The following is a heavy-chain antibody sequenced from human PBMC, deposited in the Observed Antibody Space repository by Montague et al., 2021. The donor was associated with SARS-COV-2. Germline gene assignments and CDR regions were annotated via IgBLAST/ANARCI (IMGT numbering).Heavy chain of an antibody. D-gene: IGHD3-10*01. V-gene: IGHV4-61*02. CDR2: IYTSGST. Sequence: TLSLTCTVSGGSISSGSYYWSWIRQPAGKGLEWIGRIYTSGSTNYNPSLKSRVTISVHTSKNQFSLKLSSVTAADTAVYYCARDLAPYYGSGSYYNPIDAFDIWGQGTMVTVSS. CDR1: GGSISSGSYY. CDR3: ARDLAPYYGSGSYYNPIDAFDI. J-gene: IGHJ3*02.